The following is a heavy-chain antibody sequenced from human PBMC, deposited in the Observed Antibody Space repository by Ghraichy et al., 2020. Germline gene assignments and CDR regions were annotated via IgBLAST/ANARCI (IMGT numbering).Heavy chain of an antibody. CDR2: ISNGGNT. D-gene: IGHD2-8*02. CDR3: AKGDVASCTGPRCFPLDY. CDR1: GFTFSNYA. Sequence: GGSLRLSCATSGFTFSNYAMNWVRQAPGKGLEWVAIISNGGNTYYPDSVKGRFTVSRDNSKNTLNLQMNSLRADDTAVYYCAKGDVASCTGPRCFPLDYWGQGALVTVSS. V-gene: IGHV3-23*01. J-gene: IGHJ4*02.